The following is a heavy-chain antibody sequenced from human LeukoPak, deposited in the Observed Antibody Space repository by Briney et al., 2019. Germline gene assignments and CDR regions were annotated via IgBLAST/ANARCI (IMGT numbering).Heavy chain of an antibody. D-gene: IGHD5-18*01. CDR1: GGSFSGYY. J-gene: IGHJ4*02. CDR2: INHSGNT. V-gene: IGHV4-34*01. Sequence: SETLSLTCAVYGGSFSGYYWSWIRQPPGKGLEWIGEINHSGNTNYNPSLKSRVTISVDTSKNQFSLKLSSVTAADTAVYYCARELGAWLRYYFDYWGQGTLVTVSS. CDR3: ARELGAWLRYYFDY.